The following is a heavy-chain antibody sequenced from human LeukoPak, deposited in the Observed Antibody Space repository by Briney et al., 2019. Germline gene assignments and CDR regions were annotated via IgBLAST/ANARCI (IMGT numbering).Heavy chain of an antibody. V-gene: IGHV1-18*01. J-gene: IGHJ5*02. CDR3: ARDINGYYYDSHGYYPTDL. CDR2: ISVYNGNT. D-gene: IGHD3-22*01. CDR1: GYIFTSYG. Sequence: VASVKVSCKASGYIFTSYGISWVRQAPGQGLEWMGWISVYNGNTNYLQRLQGRVTMTTDASTTTAYMELRSLRSDVTAVYYCARDINGYYYDSHGYYPTDLWGQGTLVTVSS.